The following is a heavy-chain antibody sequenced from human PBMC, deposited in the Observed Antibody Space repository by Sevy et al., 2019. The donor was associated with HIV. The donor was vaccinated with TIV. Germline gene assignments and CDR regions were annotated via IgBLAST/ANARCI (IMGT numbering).Heavy chain of an antibody. CDR3: AKEGGLYDSSGYYSYYYYGMDV. CDR2: ISYDGSNK. D-gene: IGHD3-22*01. J-gene: IGHJ6*02. Sequence: GGSLRLSCAASGFTFSSYGMHWVRQAPGKGLEWVAVISYDGSNKYYADSVKGRFTISRDNSKNTLYLQMNSLRAEDTAVYYCAKEGGLYDSSGYYSYYYYGMDVWGQGTTVTVSS. CDR1: GFTFSSYG. V-gene: IGHV3-30*18.